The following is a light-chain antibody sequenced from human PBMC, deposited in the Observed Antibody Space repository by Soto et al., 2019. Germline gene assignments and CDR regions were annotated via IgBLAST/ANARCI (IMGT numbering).Light chain of an antibody. V-gene: IGKV3-20*01. CDR2: GAS. Sequence: EIGWTRASGTLSLSSGEKATLSCRASQSVTSNYLAWYQQKPGQAPRLLVYGASSRATGISDRFSGSGSWTDYTLTISRLEPEDFAVYHCQHQVSPPITFGQGTRLEI. CDR1: QSVTSNY. CDR3: QHQVSPPIT. J-gene: IGKJ5*01.